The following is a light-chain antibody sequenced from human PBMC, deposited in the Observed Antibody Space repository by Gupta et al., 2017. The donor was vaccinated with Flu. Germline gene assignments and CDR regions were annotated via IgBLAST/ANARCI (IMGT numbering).Light chain of an antibody. J-gene: IGKJ2*01. V-gene: IGKV3D-11*02. Sequence: DIVLTQSPATLSLSPGDSATLSCRASQSVGDSLAWYQQKPGQAPSLLIYDSLKRATGIPARFSGSGVGTDFSLTISSREPEDFDVYQCRQLSNGHPKYSFGQGTKMEIK. CDR2: DSL. CDR3: RQLSNGHPKYS. CDR1: QSVGDS.